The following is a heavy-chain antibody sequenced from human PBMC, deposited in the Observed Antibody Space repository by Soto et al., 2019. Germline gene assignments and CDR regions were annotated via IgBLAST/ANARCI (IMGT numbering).Heavy chain of an antibody. CDR2: ISSSSSYI. D-gene: IGHD4-17*01. CDR1: GFTFSSYS. V-gene: IGHV3-21*01. Sequence: EVQLVESGGGLVKPGGSLRLSCAASGFTFSSYSMNWVRQAPGKGLEWVSSISSSSSYIYYADSVKGRFTISRDNAKNSLYLQMNSLRVEDTAVYYCARVRWRDSGWDDYWGQGTLVTVSS. J-gene: IGHJ4*02. CDR3: ARVRWRDSGWDDY.